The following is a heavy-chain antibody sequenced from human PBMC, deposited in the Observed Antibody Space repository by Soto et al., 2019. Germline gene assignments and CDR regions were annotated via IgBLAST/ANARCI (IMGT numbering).Heavy chain of an antibody. Sequence: SETLSLTCTVSGGSISSGGYYWSWIRQHPGKGLEWIGYIYYSGSTYYNPSLKSRVTISVDTSKNQFSLKLSSVTAADTAVYYCARDLYSSTNYGMDVWGQGTTVTVSS. CDR1: GGSISSGGYY. J-gene: IGHJ6*02. D-gene: IGHD6-13*01. CDR3: ARDLYSSTNYGMDV. V-gene: IGHV4-31*03. CDR2: IYYSGST.